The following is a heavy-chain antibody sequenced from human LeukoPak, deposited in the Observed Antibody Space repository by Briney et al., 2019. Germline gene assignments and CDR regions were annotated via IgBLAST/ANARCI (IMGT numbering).Heavy chain of an antibody. CDR3: ARDQLDYDFWSGYHDDAFNI. Sequence: ASVKVSCKASGYTFTGYYMHWVRQAPGQGLEWMGWINPNSGSTNYAQKFQGRVTMTRDTSISTAYMELSRLRSDDTAVYYCARDQLDYDFWSGYHDDAFNIWGQGTMVTVSS. CDR2: INPNSGST. CDR1: GYTFTGYY. V-gene: IGHV1-2*02. D-gene: IGHD3-3*01. J-gene: IGHJ3*02.